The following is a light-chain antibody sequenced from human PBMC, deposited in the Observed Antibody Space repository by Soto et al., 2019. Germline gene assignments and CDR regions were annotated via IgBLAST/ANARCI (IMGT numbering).Light chain of an antibody. CDR1: QGVSSSY. Sequence: EIVLTQSPGTLSLSPGERATLSCRASQGVSSSYLAWYQQKPGQAPRLLIYGASSRATGIPVRFSGSGSGTDYTLTISSLEPEDFAVYYCQQRSNWPSTFGQGTRLEIK. CDR3: QQRSNWPST. CDR2: GAS. V-gene: IGKV3D-20*02. J-gene: IGKJ5*01.